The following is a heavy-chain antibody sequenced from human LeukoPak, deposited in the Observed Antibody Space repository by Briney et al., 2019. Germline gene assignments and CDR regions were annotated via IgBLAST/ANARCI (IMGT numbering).Heavy chain of an antibody. D-gene: IGHD4-17*01. CDR1: GGSISSGGYS. CDR2: IYHSGST. CDR3: ARSYGDYAYFDY. V-gene: IGHV4-30-2*01. J-gene: IGHJ4*02. Sequence: SETLSLTCAVSGGSISSGGYSWSWIRQPPGKGLEWIGYIYHSGSTYYNPSLKSRVTISVDTSKNQFSLKLSSVTAADTAVYYCARSYGDYAYFDYWGQGTLVTVSS.